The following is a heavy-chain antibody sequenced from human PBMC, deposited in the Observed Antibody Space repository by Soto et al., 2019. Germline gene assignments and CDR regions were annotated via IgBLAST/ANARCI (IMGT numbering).Heavy chain of an antibody. V-gene: IGHV4-31*03. CDR3: ARVGLYYDSSGYRWFDP. CDR2: IYYSGST. D-gene: IGHD3-22*01. J-gene: IGHJ5*02. CDR1: GGSISSGVYY. Sequence: SETLSLTCTVYGGSISSGVYYWSWIRQHPGKGLEWIGYIYYSGSTYYNPSLKSRVTISVDTSKNQFSLKLSSVTAADTAVYYCARVGLYYDSSGYRWFDPWGQGTQVTVSS.